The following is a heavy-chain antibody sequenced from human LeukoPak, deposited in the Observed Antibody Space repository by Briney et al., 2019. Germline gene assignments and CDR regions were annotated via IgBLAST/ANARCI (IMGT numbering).Heavy chain of an antibody. CDR1: GGSISSSSHY. CDR3: ARRHYYDSRGRFDP. J-gene: IGHJ5*02. V-gene: IGHV4-39*01. D-gene: IGHD3-22*01. CDR2: IYYSGST. Sequence: SETLSLTCTVSGGSISSSSHYWGWIRQPPGKGLEWIGSIYYSGSTYYNPSLKSRGTISVDTSKNQFSLQLSSVTAADTAVYYCARRHYYDSRGRFDPWGQGTLVTVSS.